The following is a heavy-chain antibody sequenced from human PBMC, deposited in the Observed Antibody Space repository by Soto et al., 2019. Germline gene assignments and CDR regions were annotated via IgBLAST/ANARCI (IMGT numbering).Heavy chain of an antibody. D-gene: IGHD3-10*01. Sequence: PWWSMRLSCEASGFTISDYYMSWSSQAPGEGLEWVSYILRVGTTTYYADSVKGRFSISMDNAKNSLYLQMNSLRAEDTAVYFCAKDQEGSGSHWLGYNYYGMDVWGQGTTVTVSS. CDR2: ILRVGTTT. J-gene: IGHJ6*02. V-gene: IGHV3-11*01. CDR1: GFTISDYY. CDR3: AKDQEGSGSHWLGYNYYGMDV.